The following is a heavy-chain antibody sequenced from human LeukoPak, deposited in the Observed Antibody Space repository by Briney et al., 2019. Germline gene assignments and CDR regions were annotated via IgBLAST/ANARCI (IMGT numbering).Heavy chain of an antibody. D-gene: IGHD3-22*01. Sequence: SETLSLTCAVSGYSITSGDYWGWIRQPPGKGLEWIGSLYHSGSTYNNPSLKNRLTISVDTSKNQFSLKLTSVTAADTAVYYCARTTYYYEGSFDYWGQGTLVTVSP. CDR1: GYSITSGDY. CDR3: ARTTYYYEGSFDY. CDR2: LYHSGST. J-gene: IGHJ4*02. V-gene: IGHV4-38-2*01.